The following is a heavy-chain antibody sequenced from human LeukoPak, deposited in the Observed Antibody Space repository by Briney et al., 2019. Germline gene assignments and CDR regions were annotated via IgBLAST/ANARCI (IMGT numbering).Heavy chain of an antibody. CDR1: GYTFTGHY. Sequence: RASVKVSCKASGYTFTGHYMHWVRQAPGQGLEWMGWISPNSGDTDYAQRFQGRVTMTRDTSISTAYMELSRLRSDDTAVYFCARAAIAVAGDYHYHYMDVWGKGTTVTVSS. CDR2: ISPNSGDT. D-gene: IGHD6-19*01. J-gene: IGHJ6*03. CDR3: ARAAIAVAGDYHYHYMDV. V-gene: IGHV1-2*02.